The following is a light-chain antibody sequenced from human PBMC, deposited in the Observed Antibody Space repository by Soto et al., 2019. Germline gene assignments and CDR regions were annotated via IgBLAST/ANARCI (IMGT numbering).Light chain of an antibody. CDR3: ESYNGRLSGDV. CDR2: GNS. CDR1: SSNIGAGYD. J-gene: IGLJ1*01. Sequence: QSVLTQPPSVSGAPGQRVTISCTGSSSNIGAGYDVHWYQQLPGTAPKLLIYGNSNRPSGVPDRFSGSKSGTSASLAITGLQADDETAYYGESYNGRLSGDVFGTLTTLTRL. V-gene: IGLV1-40*01.